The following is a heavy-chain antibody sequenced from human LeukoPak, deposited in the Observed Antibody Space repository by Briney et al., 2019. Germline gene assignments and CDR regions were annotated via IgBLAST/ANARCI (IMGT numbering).Heavy chain of an antibody. Sequence: GGSLRLSCAASGFTFSSYSMNWVRQAPGKGLEWVSSIISSSSYIYYADSVKGRFTISRDNAKNSLNLQMNSLRAEDTAVYYCARVSLGYCTNGVCYTTDYWGQGTLVTVSS. CDR1: GFTFSSYS. V-gene: IGHV3-21*01. CDR2: IISSSSYI. J-gene: IGHJ4*02. CDR3: ARVSLGYCTNGVCYTTDY. D-gene: IGHD2-8*01.